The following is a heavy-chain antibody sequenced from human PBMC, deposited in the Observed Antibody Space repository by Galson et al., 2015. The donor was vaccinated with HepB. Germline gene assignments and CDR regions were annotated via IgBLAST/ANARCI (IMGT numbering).Heavy chain of an antibody. Sequence: SLRLSCAASGFTFSSYGMHWVRQAPGKGLEWVAVIWYDGSNKYYADSVKGRFTISRDNSKNTLYLQMNSLRAEDTAVYYCAKDIVVVPADYYGMDVWGQGTTVTVSS. CDR2: IWYDGSNK. CDR3: AKDIVVVPADYYGMDV. V-gene: IGHV3-33*06. CDR1: GFTFSSYG. D-gene: IGHD2-2*01. J-gene: IGHJ6*02.